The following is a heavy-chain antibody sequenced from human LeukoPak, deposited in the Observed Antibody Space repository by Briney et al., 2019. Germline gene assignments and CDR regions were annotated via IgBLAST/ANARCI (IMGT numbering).Heavy chain of an antibody. Sequence: AGGSLRLSCAASGFTFSSYAMHWVRQAPGKGLEWVAVISYDGSNKYYADSVKGRFTISRDNSKNTLYLQMNSLRAEDTAVYYCARDSLAGYFDYWGQGTLVTVSS. D-gene: IGHD6-13*01. CDR2: ISYDGSNK. J-gene: IGHJ4*02. CDR1: GFTFSSYA. V-gene: IGHV3-30*04. CDR3: ARDSLAGYFDY.